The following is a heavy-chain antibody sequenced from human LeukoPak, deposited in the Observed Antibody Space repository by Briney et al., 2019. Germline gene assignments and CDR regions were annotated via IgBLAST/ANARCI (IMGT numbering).Heavy chain of an antibody. D-gene: IGHD3-22*01. J-gene: IGHJ4*02. V-gene: IGHV4-31*03. CDR1: GGSISSGGYY. CDR2: IYYSGGT. Sequence: SQTLSLTCTVSGGSISSGGYYWSWIRQYPGKGLEWIGYIYYSGGTYSNPSLKSRLTISVDTSKNQFSLNLNSVTAADTAVYYCARCSDSGAYYSIDFWGQGTLVTVSS. CDR3: ARCSDSGAYYSIDF.